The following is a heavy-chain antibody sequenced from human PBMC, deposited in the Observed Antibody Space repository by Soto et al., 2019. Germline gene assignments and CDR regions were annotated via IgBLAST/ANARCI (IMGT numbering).Heavy chain of an antibody. J-gene: IGHJ5*02. CDR3: AREAYSSSWYINNWFDP. CDR1: GYTFTSYV. CDR2: ISAYNGNT. D-gene: IGHD6-13*01. V-gene: IGHV1-18*01. Sequence: ASVKVSCKASGYTFTSYVISWVRQAPGQGLEWMGWISAYNGNTNYAQKLQGRVTMTTDTSTSTAYMELRSLRSDDTAVYYCAREAYSSSWYINNWFDPWGQGTLVTVSS.